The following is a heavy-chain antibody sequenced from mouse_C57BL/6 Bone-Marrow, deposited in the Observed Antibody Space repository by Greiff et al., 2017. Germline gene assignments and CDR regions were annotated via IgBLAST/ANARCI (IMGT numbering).Heavy chain of an antibody. D-gene: IGHD1-1*01. CDR2: INPGNSDT. Sequence: VQLQQSGTVLARPGASVKMSCKTSGYTFTSYWMHWVKQRPGQGLEWIGAINPGNSDTSYNQKFKGKVKLAAVTSASTAYMELSSLTNEDSTIYYWTRYYYGSNSYYFGYWDQGTTLTVSS. J-gene: IGHJ2*01. V-gene: IGHV1-5*01. CDR3: TRYYYGSNSYYFGY. CDR1: GYTFTSYW.